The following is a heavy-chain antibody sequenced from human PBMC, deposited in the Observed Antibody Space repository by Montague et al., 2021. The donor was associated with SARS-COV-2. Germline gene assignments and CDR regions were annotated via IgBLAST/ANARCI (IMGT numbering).Heavy chain of an antibody. CDR1: VGSISSSNYY. CDR2: IYDSGST. V-gene: IGHV4-39*02. D-gene: IGHD5-12*01. CDR3: ARRGRKLLPVATTIGGFDI. Sequence: SETLSLTCTVSVGSISSSNYYWDWIRQPPGKGLEWIGSIYDSGSTYYNPSLKSRVTISVDTSKNHFSLKLSSVTAADTAVYYCARRGRKLLPVATTIGGFDIWGQGTMVTVSS. J-gene: IGHJ3*02.